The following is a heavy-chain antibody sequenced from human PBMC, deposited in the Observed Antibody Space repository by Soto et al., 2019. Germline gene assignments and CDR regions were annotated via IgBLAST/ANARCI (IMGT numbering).Heavy chain of an antibody. CDR1: GFTFSNAW. CDR3: TTHQGYYDYIWGSYPFDY. Sequence: ASLRLSCAASGFTFSNAWMSWVRQAPGKGLEWVGRIKSKTDGGTTDYAAPVKGRFTISRDDSKNTLYLQMNSLKTEDTAVYYCTTHQGYYDYIWGSYPFDYWGQGTLVTVSS. J-gene: IGHJ4*02. V-gene: IGHV3-15*01. CDR2: IKSKTDGGTT. D-gene: IGHD3-16*02.